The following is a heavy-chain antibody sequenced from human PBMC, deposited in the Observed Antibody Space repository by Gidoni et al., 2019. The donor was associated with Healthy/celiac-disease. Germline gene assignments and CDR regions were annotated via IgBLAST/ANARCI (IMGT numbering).Heavy chain of an antibody. Sequence: EVQLVESGGGLVKPGGSLRLSCAASGFTFSSYSMNWVRQAPGKGLEWVSSISSSSSYIYYADSVKGRFTISRDNAKNSLYLQMNSLRAEDTAVYYCARDGRDIAAVYYYGMDVWGQGTTVTVSS. CDR1: GFTFSSYS. D-gene: IGHD6-13*01. V-gene: IGHV3-21*01. CDR3: ARDGRDIAAVYYYGMDV. J-gene: IGHJ6*02. CDR2: ISSSSSYI.